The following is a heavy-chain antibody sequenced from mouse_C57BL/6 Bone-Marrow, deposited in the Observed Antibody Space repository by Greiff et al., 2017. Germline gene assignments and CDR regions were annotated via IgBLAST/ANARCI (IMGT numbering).Heavy chain of an antibody. J-gene: IGHJ3*01. CDR3: TREGDGNYVFAY. CDR1: GFTFSSYA. D-gene: IGHD2-1*01. CDR2: ISSGGDYI. V-gene: IGHV5-9-1*02. Sequence: EVKLVESGEGLVKPGGSLKLSCAASGFTFSSYAMSWVRQTPEQRLEWVAYISSGGDYIYYADTVKGRFTISRDNARNTLYLQMSSLKSEDTAMYYCTREGDGNYVFAYWGQGTLVTVSA.